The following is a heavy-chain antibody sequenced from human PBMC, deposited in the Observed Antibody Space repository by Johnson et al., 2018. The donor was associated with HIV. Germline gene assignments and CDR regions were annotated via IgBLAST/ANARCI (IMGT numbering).Heavy chain of an antibody. CDR1: GFTLTNYG. CDR3: ARDLYYDNRGIAFDI. Sequence: EVQLMESGGGVVQPGRSLRLSCAVSGFTLTNYGIHWVRQAPDKGLEWVSVLFSGDTTYYADSVKGRFTISRDNSKNTLYLQMNSLRAEDTAVYYCARDLYYDNRGIAFDIWGQGTMVTVSS. CDR2: LFSGDTT. J-gene: IGHJ3*02. D-gene: IGHD3-9*01. V-gene: IGHV3-66*01.